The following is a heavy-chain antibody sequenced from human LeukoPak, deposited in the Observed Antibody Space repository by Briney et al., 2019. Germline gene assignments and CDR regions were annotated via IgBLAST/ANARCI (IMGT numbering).Heavy chain of an antibody. V-gene: IGHV1-69*02. Sequence: SVKVSCKASGGTLSSYTISWVRQAPGQGLEWMGRIIPILGIANYAQKFQGRVTITADKSTSTAYMELSGLRSEDTAVYYCARGGYSSSSYWFDHWGQGTLVTVSS. CDR2: IIPILGIA. CDR1: GGTLSSYT. J-gene: IGHJ5*02. CDR3: ARGGYSSSSYWFDH. D-gene: IGHD6-6*01.